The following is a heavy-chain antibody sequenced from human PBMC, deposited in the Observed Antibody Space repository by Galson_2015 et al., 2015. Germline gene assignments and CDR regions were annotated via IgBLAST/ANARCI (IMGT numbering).Heavy chain of an antibody. J-gene: IGHJ4*02. CDR3: AREGDYGDYDY. CDR2: IGTAGDT. D-gene: IGHD4-17*01. Sequence: SLRLSCVASGFTFSSYDMHWVRQATGKGLEWVSAIGTAGDTYYPGSVKGRFTISRENAKNPLYLQMNSLRAGDTAVYYCAREGDYGDYDYWGQGTLVTVSS. CDR1: GFTFSSYD. V-gene: IGHV3-13*04.